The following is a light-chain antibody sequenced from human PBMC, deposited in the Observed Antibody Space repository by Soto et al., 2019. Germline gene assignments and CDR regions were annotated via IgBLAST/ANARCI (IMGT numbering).Light chain of an antibody. CDR1: SSDVGGYDY. Sequence: QSALTQPRSVSGSPGQSVTIPCTGTSSDVGGYDYVSWYQHHPGEAPKLMIYDVTKRPSGVPDRLSGSKSGNTASLTISGLQAEDEADYYCCSYAGSYTLVFGGGTKLTVL. CDR3: CSYAGSYTLV. J-gene: IGLJ3*02. CDR2: DVT. V-gene: IGLV2-11*01.